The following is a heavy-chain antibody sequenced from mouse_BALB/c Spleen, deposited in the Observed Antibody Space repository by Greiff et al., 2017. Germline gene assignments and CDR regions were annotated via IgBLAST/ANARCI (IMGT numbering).Heavy chain of an antibody. V-gene: IGHV1S81*02. CDR3: AGGMITRAMDY. CDR2: INPSNGRT. D-gene: IGHD2-4*01. CDR1: GYTFTSYW. Sequence: QVQLQQPGAELVKPGASVKLSCKASGYTFTSYWMHWVKQRPGQGLEWIGEINPSNGRTNYNEKFKSKATLTVDKSSSTACMQLSSLTSEDSAVYYCAGGMITRAMDYWGQGTSVTVSS. J-gene: IGHJ4*01.